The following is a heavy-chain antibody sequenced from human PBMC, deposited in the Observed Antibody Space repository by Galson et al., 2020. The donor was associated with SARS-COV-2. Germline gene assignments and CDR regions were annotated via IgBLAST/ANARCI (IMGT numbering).Heavy chain of an antibody. CDR1: TFTFEHYA. J-gene: IGHJ3*01. D-gene: IGHD3-22*01. V-gene: IGHV3-9*01. CDR2: INWNSGSI. Sequence: SLKIPCAASTFTFEHYAMHWVRQAPGKGLEWVSGINWNSGSIGYADSVKGRFTISRDNANNSLYLQMNSLRAEDTALYYCVKDIGDYYDTSGYYGAFEVWGQGTLVTVS. CDR3: VKDIGDYYDTSGYYGAFEV.